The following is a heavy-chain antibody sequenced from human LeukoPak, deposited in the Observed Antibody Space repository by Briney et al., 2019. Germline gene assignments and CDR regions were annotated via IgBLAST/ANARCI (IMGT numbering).Heavy chain of an antibody. Sequence: QPGGSLRLSCAASGFTFNTYGLHWVRQAPGKGLEWVAVISYDGNNKYYADSVKGRFTTSRGNSKNTLYLQMNSLRAEDTAVYYCARDAYEYYYDSGGYPHDYWGQGTLVTVSS. CDR2: ISYDGNNK. V-gene: IGHV3-30*01. J-gene: IGHJ4*02. D-gene: IGHD3-22*01. CDR3: ARDAYEYYYDSGGYPHDY. CDR1: GFTFNTYG.